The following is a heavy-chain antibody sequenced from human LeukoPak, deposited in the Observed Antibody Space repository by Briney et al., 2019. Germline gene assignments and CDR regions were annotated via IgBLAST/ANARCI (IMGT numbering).Heavy chain of an antibody. D-gene: IGHD4-23*01. CDR3: ATSRAMTTVVTGAFDI. V-gene: IGHV3-23*01. Sequence: GGSLTLSCAASGFTFSSYAMSWVRQAPGKGLEWVSAISGSGVSTYYADSVKGRFTISRDNSKNTLYLQMNSLRAEDTAVYYCATSRAMTTVVTGAFDIWGQGTMVTVSS. J-gene: IGHJ3*02. CDR2: ISGSGVST. CDR1: GFTFSSYA.